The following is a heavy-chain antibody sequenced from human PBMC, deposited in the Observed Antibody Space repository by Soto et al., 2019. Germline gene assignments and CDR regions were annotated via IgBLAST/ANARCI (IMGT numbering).Heavy chain of an antibody. CDR3: ARRYSSSWYEDWFDP. V-gene: IGHV4-59*08. Sequence: SETLSLTCTISGGSISAYYWTWIRQPPGKGLEWIGHIYYTGSTNYNPSLESRLTMSVDTSKNQFSLKLSSVTAADTAVYYCARRYSSSWYEDWFDPWGQGTLVTVSS. CDR1: GGSISAYY. CDR2: IYYTGST. J-gene: IGHJ5*02. D-gene: IGHD6-13*01.